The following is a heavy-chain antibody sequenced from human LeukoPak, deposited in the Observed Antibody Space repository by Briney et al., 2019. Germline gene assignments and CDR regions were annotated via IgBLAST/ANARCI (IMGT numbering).Heavy chain of an antibody. J-gene: IGHJ6*02. CDR2: ISYDGSNK. V-gene: IGHV3-30*04. D-gene: IGHD3-3*01. CDR1: GFTFSSYA. CDR3: ARDPTLRFPGYYYGMDV. Sequence: GGSLRLSCAASGFTFSSYAMHWVRQAPGKGLEWVAVISYDGSNKYYADPVKGRFTISRDNSKNTLYLQMNSLRAEDTAVYYCARDPTLRFPGYYYGMDVWGQGTTVTVSS.